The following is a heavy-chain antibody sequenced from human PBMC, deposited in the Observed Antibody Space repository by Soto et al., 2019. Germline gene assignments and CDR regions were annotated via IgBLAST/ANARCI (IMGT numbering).Heavy chain of an antibody. J-gene: IGHJ4*02. V-gene: IGHV3-7*05. CDR2: INQNGSER. D-gene: IGHD3-9*01. CDR1: GFMFSSYW. CDR3: ATDILDF. Sequence: EVELVESGGGLVQPGGSLRLSCAATGFMFSSYWMTWVRQAPGKGLEWVANINQNGSERYYVDSVEGRFTISRDNAKNSVFLQMENLSVEDTAMYYCATDILDFWGQGTLDTVSS.